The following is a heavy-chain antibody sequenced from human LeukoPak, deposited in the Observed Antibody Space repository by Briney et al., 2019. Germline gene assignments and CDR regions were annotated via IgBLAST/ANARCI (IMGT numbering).Heavy chain of an antibody. J-gene: IGHJ4*02. D-gene: IGHD4-17*01. V-gene: IGHV1-18*01. CDR1: GYTFTNYG. CDR3: ARTTTVSFDY. CDR2: ISTYNGNN. Sequence: ASVKVSCKASGYTFTNYGISWVRQAPGQGLEWMGWISTYNGNNNYAQKFQGRVTMTKDISTSTAYMELRSLTSDDTAAYYCARTTTVSFDYWGQGTLDTVSS.